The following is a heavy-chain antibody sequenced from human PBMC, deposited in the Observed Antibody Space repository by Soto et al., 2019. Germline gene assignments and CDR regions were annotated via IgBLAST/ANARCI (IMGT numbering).Heavy chain of an antibody. CDR1: GGSISSSSYY. D-gene: IGHD2-2*01. Sequence: NPSETLSLTCTVSGGSISSSSYYWGWIRQPPGKGLEWIGSIYYSGSTYYNPSLKSRVTISVDTSKNQFSLKLSSVTAADTAVYYCARRGKYQLLSGLGYYGMDVWGQGTTVTVSS. J-gene: IGHJ6*02. CDR2: IYYSGST. CDR3: ARRGKYQLLSGLGYYGMDV. V-gene: IGHV4-39*01.